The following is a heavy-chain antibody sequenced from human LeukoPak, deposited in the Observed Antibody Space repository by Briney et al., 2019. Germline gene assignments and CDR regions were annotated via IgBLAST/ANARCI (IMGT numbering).Heavy chain of an antibody. J-gene: IGHJ4*02. CDR2: ISGSGGST. CDR3: AKDLDYGDYSFDY. CDR1: GFTFSSYA. D-gene: IGHD4-17*01. V-gene: IGHV3-23*01. Sequence: GGSLRLSCAASGFTFSSYAMSWVRQAPAKGREWVSAISGSGGSTYYADSVKGRFTISRDNSKNTLYLQMNSLRADDTAVYYCAKDLDYGDYSFDYWGQGTLVTVSS.